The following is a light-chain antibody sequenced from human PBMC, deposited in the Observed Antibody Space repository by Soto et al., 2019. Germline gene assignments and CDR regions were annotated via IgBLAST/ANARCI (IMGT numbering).Light chain of an antibody. V-gene: IGKV1-5*03. CDR3: QQHQTSST. CDR2: QAS. CDR1: QSISVW. J-gene: IGKJ1*01. Sequence: DIQMTQSPSTLSASVGDRVTITCRASQSISVWLAWYQQKPGKAPNLLIYQASRLERGVPSRFSGSGSGTEFPLTISRQQPDDFASYYCQQHQTSSTFGQGTKVEIK.